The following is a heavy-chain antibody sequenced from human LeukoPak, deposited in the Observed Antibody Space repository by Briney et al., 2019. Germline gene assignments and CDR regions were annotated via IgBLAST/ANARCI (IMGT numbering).Heavy chain of an antibody. D-gene: IGHD4-17*01. J-gene: IGHJ4*02. Sequence: SVKVSCKASGGTFSSYAISWVRQAPGQGLEWMGGIIPIFGTANYAQKLQSRVTITADESTSTAYMELSSLRSEDTAVYYCASGPMTTVTPDFDYWGQGTLVTVSS. V-gene: IGHV1-69*01. CDR1: GGTFSSYA. CDR3: ASGPMTTVTPDFDY. CDR2: IIPIFGTA.